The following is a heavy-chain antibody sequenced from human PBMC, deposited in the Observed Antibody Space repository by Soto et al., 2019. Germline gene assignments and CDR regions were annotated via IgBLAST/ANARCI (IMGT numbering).Heavy chain of an antibody. D-gene: IGHD2-21*02. CDR2: MYNTGST. Sequence: QVQLQESGPGLVKPSETLSLTCTVSGGTISRYYWSWIRQPPGKGLEWIGNMYNTGSTVYNPSFKGRVTIAVDTSKNQVSLKLNSVTAADTAVYYCARDLWGYCGTDCAPLVVWGQGTTVTVSS. CDR3: ARDLWGYCGTDCAPLVV. J-gene: IGHJ6*02. V-gene: IGHV4-59*01. CDR1: GGTISRYY.